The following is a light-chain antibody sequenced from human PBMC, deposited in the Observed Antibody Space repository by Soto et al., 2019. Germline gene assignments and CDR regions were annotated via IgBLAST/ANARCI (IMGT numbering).Light chain of an antibody. CDR1: SSNIGAGYD. V-gene: IGLV1-40*01. Sequence: QSVLTQPPSVSGALGQRVTISCTGSSSNIGAGYDVHWYQQLPGTAPKLLIYGNSNRPSGVPDRFSGSKSGTSASLAITGLQAEDEADYYCQSYDSSLRGSVFGGGTKLTVL. J-gene: IGLJ3*02. CDR3: QSYDSSLRGSV. CDR2: GNS.